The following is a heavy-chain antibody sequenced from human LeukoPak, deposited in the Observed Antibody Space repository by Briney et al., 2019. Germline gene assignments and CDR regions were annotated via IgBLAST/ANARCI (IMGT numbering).Heavy chain of an antibody. D-gene: IGHD6-19*01. CDR1: GDSITSYY. Sequence: SETLSLTCTVSGDSITSYYWSWIRQPPGKGLEWIGYIYYSGSTNHSPSLKSRVTISVDTSKNQFSLKLSSVTAADTAVYYCARGGSGWEEDSFDIWGQGTVVTVSS. CDR3: ARGGSGWEEDSFDI. V-gene: IGHV4-59*01. CDR2: IYYSGST. J-gene: IGHJ3*02.